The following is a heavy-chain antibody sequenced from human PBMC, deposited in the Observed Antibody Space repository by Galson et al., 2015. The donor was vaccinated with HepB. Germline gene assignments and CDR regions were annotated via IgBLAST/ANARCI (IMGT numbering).Heavy chain of an antibody. Sequence: ILSLTCAVSGGSISSGGYSWSWIRQPPGKGLEWIGYIYHSGSTYYNPSLKSRVTISVDRSKNQFSLKLSSVTAADTAVYYCARWKLGAAFDIWGQGTMVTVSS. CDR1: GGSISSGGYS. J-gene: IGHJ3*02. CDR3: ARWKLGAAFDI. D-gene: IGHD7-27*01. V-gene: IGHV4-30-2*01. CDR2: IYHSGST.